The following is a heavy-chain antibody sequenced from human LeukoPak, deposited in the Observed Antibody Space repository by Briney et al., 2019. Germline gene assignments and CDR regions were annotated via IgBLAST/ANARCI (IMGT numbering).Heavy chain of an antibody. D-gene: IGHD2-2*01. CDR1: GFTFDDYA. Sequence: PGGSLRLSCAASGFTFDDYAMHWVRHAPGKGLEWVSGISWNSGSIGYADSVKGRFTIYRDNAKNSLYLQMNSLRAEDTALYYCAKVAGDCSSTSCPDYWGQGTLVTVSS. V-gene: IGHV3-9*01. CDR2: ISWNSGSI. J-gene: IGHJ4*02. CDR3: AKVAGDCSSTSCPDY.